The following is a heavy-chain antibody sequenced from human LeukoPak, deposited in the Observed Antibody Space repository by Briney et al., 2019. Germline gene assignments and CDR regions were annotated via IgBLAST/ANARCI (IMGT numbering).Heavy chain of an antibody. Sequence: AGGSLRLSCVVSGFTFRSAWMSWVRQAPGKGLEWVGRIKSKTDGGTTDYTGPVKGRFTITRDDSKNTLYLQMNSLKTEDTAVYCCLTHSTSSAPNYWGQGTLVTVSS. D-gene: IGHD6-6*01. CDR1: GFTFRSAW. CDR2: IKSKTDGGTT. V-gene: IGHV3-15*01. CDR3: LTHSTSSAPNY. J-gene: IGHJ4*02.